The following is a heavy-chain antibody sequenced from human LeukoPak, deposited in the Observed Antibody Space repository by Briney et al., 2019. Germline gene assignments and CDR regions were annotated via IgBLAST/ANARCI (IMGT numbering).Heavy chain of an antibody. D-gene: IGHD1-26*01. CDR2: IYNSGST. V-gene: IGHV4-59*01. CDR1: GGSISSYY. J-gene: IGHJ1*01. CDR3: ATGSESYSEYFQH. Sequence: SETLSLTCTVSGGSISSYYWSWIRQPPGKGLEWIGYIYNSGSTKYNPSLKSRVTISVDTSKNQFSLKLRSVTAADTAVYYCATGSESYSEYFQHWGQGTLVTVSS.